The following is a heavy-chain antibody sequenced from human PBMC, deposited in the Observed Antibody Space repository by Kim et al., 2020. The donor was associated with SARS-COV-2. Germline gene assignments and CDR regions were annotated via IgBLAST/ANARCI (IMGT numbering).Heavy chain of an antibody. CDR1: GFTVSSNY. J-gene: IGHJ3*02. CDR2: IYSGGST. V-gene: IGHV3-53*01. Sequence: GGSLRLSCAASGFTVSSNYMSWVRQAPGKGLEWVSVIYSGGSTYYADSVKGRFTISRDNSKNTLYLQMNNLRAEDTAVYYCARVSSHTLGGAFDIWGQGTMVTVSS. CDR3: ARVSSHTLGGAFDI. D-gene: IGHD3-16*01.